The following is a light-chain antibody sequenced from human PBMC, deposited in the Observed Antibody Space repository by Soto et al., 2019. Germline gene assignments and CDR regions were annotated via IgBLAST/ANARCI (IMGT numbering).Light chain of an antibody. Sequence: IQMTQSPSSVSASIGDRVTISCRASQSIYKWLVWYQQKPGKAPKLLIYAASSLQSGVPSRFSGSGSGTDFTLTISSLQPEDFATYYCLQDYNYPYTFGQGTKLEIK. CDR3: LQDYNYPYT. CDR2: AAS. V-gene: IGKV1-6*01. CDR1: QSIYKW. J-gene: IGKJ2*01.